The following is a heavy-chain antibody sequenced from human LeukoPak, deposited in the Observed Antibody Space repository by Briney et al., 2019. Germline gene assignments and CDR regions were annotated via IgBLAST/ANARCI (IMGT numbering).Heavy chain of an antibody. D-gene: IGHD3-10*01. J-gene: IGHJ2*01. CDR3: ARVGDHYHWYLDL. Sequence: PGGSLRLSCAASGFTFSSYAMSWVRQAPGKGLEWVSILYSGGTTYYADSVKGRFTVSRESSKNTLLLHMTSPRAEDTAVYYCARVGDHYHWYLDLWGRGTLVTASS. CDR1: GFTFSSYA. V-gene: IGHV3-23*03. CDR2: LYSGGTT.